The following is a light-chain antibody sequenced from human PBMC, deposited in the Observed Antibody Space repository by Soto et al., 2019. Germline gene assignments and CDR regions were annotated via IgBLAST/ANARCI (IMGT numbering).Light chain of an antibody. CDR3: HQYAYAPQT. J-gene: IGKJ1*01. CDR2: DAS. Sequence: EIVLTQSPGTLSLSAGERATLSCRASQSVPKNYLAWYQQEPGQAPRLLIYDASNRATGIPDRFSGSGSGTDFTLTISRLEPEDFAVYYCHQYAYAPQTFGQGTKVEIK. CDR1: QSVPKNY. V-gene: IGKV3-20*01.